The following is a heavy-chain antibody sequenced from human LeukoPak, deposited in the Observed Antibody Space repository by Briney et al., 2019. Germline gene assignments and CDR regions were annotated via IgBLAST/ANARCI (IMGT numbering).Heavy chain of an antibody. CDR1: GGSISSTNW. V-gene: IGHV4-4*02. Sequence: SGTLSLTCGVSGGSISSTNWWTWVRQPPGEGLEWIGEVHLSGRTNYNPSLESRVTMSVDMSENHISMKLTSVTAADTAVYYCAREGGPYRPLDYSGQGTLVTVSS. CDR3: AREGGPYRPLDY. J-gene: IGHJ4*02. CDR2: VHLSGRT.